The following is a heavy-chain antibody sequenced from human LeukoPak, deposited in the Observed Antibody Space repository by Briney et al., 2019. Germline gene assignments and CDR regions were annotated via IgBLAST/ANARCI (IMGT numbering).Heavy chain of an antibody. CDR2: INPNSGGT. CDR3: ARGNDYISSAVVNWFDP. J-gene: IGHJ5*02. CDR1: GYTFTGYY. D-gene: IGHD4-11*01. Sequence: GASVKVSCKASGYTFTGYYMHWVRQAPGQGLEWMGWINPNSGGTNYAQKLQGRVTMTTDTSTSTAYMELRSLRSDDTAVYYCARGNDYISSAVVNWFDPWGQGTLVTVSS. V-gene: IGHV1-2*02.